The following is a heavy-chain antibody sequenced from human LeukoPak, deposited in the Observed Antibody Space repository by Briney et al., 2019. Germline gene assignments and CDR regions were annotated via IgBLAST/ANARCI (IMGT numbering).Heavy chain of an antibody. D-gene: IGHD2-2*01. CDR2: INGDGSST. CDR1: GFTFSNSL. CDR3: ARRYCGSPSCVNWFDP. V-gene: IGHV3-74*01. J-gene: IGHJ5*02. Sequence: GESLRLSCAASGFTFSNSLLHWVRQAPGKGLVWVSRINGDGSSTSYADSVKGRFTISRDNAKNTLFLQMNSLRAEDTAVYYCARRYCGSPSCVNWFDPWGQGVLVTVSS.